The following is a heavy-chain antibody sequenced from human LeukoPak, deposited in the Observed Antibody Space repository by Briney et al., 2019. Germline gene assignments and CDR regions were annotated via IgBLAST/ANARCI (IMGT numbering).Heavy chain of an antibody. CDR2: INHSGST. Sequence: SETLSLTCAVYGGSFSGYYWSWIRQPPGKGLEWIGEINHSGSTNYNPSLKSRVTISVDTSKNQFSLKLSSVTAADTAVYYCAREGNDILTGYYKDDAFDIWGQGTMVTVSS. D-gene: IGHD3-9*01. CDR3: AREGNDILTGYYKDDAFDI. V-gene: IGHV4-34*01. J-gene: IGHJ3*02. CDR1: GGSFSGYY.